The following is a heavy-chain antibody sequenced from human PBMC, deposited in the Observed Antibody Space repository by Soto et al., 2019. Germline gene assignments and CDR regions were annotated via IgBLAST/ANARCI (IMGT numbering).Heavy chain of an antibody. CDR1: GGPMNNYY. CDR3: ARQGFGELNGLVDV. J-gene: IGHJ6*02. D-gene: IGHD3-10*01. V-gene: IGHV4-59*08. Sequence: SETLSLTCTISGGPMNNYYCSWFRQPRGQGLEWIGYMGYNGFTRYNPSLRGRVAISLDTAKNQFSLNLSSVTAADTALYYCARQGFGELNGLVDVWGQGITVTVSS. CDR2: MGYNGFT.